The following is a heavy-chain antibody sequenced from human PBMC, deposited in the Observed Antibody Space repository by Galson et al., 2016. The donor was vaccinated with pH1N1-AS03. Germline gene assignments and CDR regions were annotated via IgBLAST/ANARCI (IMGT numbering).Heavy chain of an antibody. D-gene: IGHD5-18*01. Sequence: SLRLSCAVSGFTFSTYAVTWVRQAPGKGLEWVSSISGAALITYYADSVNGRFTVSRDNSKNTLYLQMNGLRAEDTAIYYCANPRASGTTMVTRLDYWGQGILVTVSS. V-gene: IGHV3-23*01. J-gene: IGHJ4*02. CDR1: GFTFSTYA. CDR3: ANPRASGTTMVTRLDY. CDR2: ISGAALIT.